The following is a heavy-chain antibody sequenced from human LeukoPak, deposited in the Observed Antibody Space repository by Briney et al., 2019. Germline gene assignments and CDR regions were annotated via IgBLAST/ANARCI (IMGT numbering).Heavy chain of an antibody. D-gene: IGHD6-13*01. CDR2: ISSSSSYI. V-gene: IGHV3-21*01. CDR3: AKDDSTSWYYFDY. CDR1: GFTFSSYS. Sequence: PGGSLRLSCAASGFTFSSYSMNWVRQAPGKGLEWVSSISSSSSYIYYADSVKGRFTISRDNAKNSLYLQMNSLRAEDTAVYYCAKDDSTSWYYFDYWGQGTLVTVSS. J-gene: IGHJ4*02.